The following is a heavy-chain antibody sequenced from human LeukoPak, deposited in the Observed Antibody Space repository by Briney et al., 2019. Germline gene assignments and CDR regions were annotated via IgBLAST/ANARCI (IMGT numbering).Heavy chain of an antibody. V-gene: IGHV4-59*01. Sequence: SVTLSFTCTVSAVTINSYYWSWIRQPPGKGLEGIGNIYYSGSTNDNPSLKSRVTISVDTSKNQFSLKLSSVTAADAAVYFCASAPTFAGLYYSDYWGQGTLVTVSS. CDR1: AVTINSYY. D-gene: IGHD6-13*01. CDR2: IYYSGST. J-gene: IGHJ4*02. CDR3: ASAPTFAGLYYSDY.